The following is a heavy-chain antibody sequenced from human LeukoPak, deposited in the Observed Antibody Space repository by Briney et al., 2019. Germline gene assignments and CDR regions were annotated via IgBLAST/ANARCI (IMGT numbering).Heavy chain of an antibody. J-gene: IGHJ4*02. CDR3: AKPAPRGDYDSSGYYY. D-gene: IGHD3-22*01. CDR2: ISPSGDST. Sequence: PGGSLRLSCAASGFTFSTYSMNWVRQAPGKGLEWVSTISPSGDSTYYADSVKGRFTISRDNSKNTLFLQMNSLRAEDTAVYYCAKPAPRGDYDSSGYYYWGQGTLVTVSS. V-gene: IGHV3-23*01. CDR1: GFTFSTYS.